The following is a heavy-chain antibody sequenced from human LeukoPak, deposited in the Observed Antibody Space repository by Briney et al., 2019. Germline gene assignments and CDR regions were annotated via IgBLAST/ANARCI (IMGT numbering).Heavy chain of an antibody. CDR2: ISGDGGST. V-gene: IGHV3-43*02. D-gene: IGHD6-13*01. J-gene: IGHJ4*02. Sequence: AGSLRLSCAASGFTFDDYAMHWVRQAPGKGMEWVPLISGDGGSTYYADSVKGRFTISRDNSKNSLYLQMNSLRTEDTALYDCAKDILGQQLVHGNDYWGQGTLVTVSS. CDR1: GFTFDDYA. CDR3: AKDILGQQLVHGNDY.